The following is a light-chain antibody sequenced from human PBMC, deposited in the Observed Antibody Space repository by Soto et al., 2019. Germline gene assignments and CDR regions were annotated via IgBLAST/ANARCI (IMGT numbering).Light chain of an antibody. J-gene: IGLJ2*01. Sequence: QSALTQPRSVSGSPGQSVTISCTGTSSDVGDYNYVSWYQQHPGKAPKLMIYDVTKRPSGVPDRFSGSKSGNTASLTISGLQAEDEADYYCGSYSGSSLAIFGGGTKLTVL. CDR2: DVT. CDR1: SSDVGDYNY. CDR3: GSYSGSSLAI. V-gene: IGLV2-11*01.